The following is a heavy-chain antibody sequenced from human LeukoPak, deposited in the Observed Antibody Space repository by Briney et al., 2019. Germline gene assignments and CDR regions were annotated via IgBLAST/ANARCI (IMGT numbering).Heavy chain of an antibody. J-gene: IGHJ4*02. CDR3: AVGHYYHSSGYLFDS. CDR1: SGSISTGDYY. D-gene: IGHD3-22*01. Sequence: SETLSLTCTVSSGSISTGDYYWSWVRQPPGKGLEYIGYIYYSGSTYYNPSLKSRITISVDTSKNQFSLKLSSVTAADTAVYYCAVGHYYHSSGYLFDSWGQGTLVTVSS. V-gene: IGHV4-30-4*01. CDR2: IYYSGST.